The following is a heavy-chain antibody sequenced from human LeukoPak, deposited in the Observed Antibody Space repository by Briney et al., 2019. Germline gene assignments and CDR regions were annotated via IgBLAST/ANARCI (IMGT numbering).Heavy chain of an antibody. V-gene: IGHV4-61*01. Sequence: SQTLSLTCAISGDSVSSNSAAWNWIRQPPGKGLEWIGYIYYSGSTNYNPSLKSRVTISVGTSKNQFSLKLSSVTAADTAVYYCASYYYGSGSLNWFDPWGQGTLVTVSS. D-gene: IGHD3-10*01. CDR1: GDSVSSNSAA. CDR2: IYYSGST. CDR3: ASYYYGSGSLNWFDP. J-gene: IGHJ5*02.